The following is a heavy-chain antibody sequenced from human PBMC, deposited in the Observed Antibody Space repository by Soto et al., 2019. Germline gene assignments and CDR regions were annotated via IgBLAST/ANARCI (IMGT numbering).Heavy chain of an antibody. CDR2: IYYSGST. V-gene: IGHV4-39*01. D-gene: IGHD6-13*01. J-gene: IGHJ4*02. CDR1: GGSIISSSYY. Sequence: SETLSLTCTFSGGSIISSSYYWGWIRQPPGKGLEWIGSIYYSGSTYYNPSLKSRVTISVDTSKNQFSLKLSSVTAADTAVYYCASQSARTAAAGTWGQGTLVTSPQ. CDR3: ASQSARTAAAGT.